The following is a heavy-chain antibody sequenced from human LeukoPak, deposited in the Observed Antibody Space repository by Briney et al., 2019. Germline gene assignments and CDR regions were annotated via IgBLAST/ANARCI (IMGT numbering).Heavy chain of an antibody. CDR2: ITGNGATT. CDR1: GFSFSNYG. J-gene: IGHJ4*02. CDR3: ARADSSSWNPGYYFDY. Sequence: GGSLRLSCAASGFSFSNYGMNWVRQAPGKGLEWVSGITGNGATTYYADSVKGRFTISRDNAKNSLYLQMNSLGAEDTAVYYCARADSSSWNPGYYFDYWGQGTLVTVSS. D-gene: IGHD6-13*01. V-gene: IGHV3-23*01.